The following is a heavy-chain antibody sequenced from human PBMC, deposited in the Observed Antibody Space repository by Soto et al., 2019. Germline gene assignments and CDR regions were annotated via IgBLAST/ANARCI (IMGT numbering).Heavy chain of an antibody. D-gene: IGHD3-16*02. CDR3: ARPHFPFGGVIAPDY. CDR1: GFTFSSYA. Sequence: GGSLRLSXAASGFTFSSYAMHWVRQAPGKGLEWVAVISYDGSNKYYADSVKGRFTISRDNSKNTLYLQMNSLRAEDTAVYYCARPHFPFGGVIAPDYWGQGTLVTVSS. J-gene: IGHJ4*02. CDR2: ISYDGSNK. V-gene: IGHV3-30-3*01.